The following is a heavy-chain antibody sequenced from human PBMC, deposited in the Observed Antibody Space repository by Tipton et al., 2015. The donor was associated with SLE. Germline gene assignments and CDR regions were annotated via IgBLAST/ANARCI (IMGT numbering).Heavy chain of an antibody. CDR2: IYHSGST. D-gene: IGHD2-15*01. V-gene: IGHV4-39*07. Sequence: LRLSCTVSGGSISSAGYYWGWIRQPPGKGLEWIGSIYHSGSTYYNPSLKSRVTISVDTSKNQFSLKLSSVTAADTAVYYCARRHRPYIVVIPDAFDIWGQGTMVTVSS. CDR1: GGSISSAGYY. J-gene: IGHJ3*02. CDR3: ARRHRPYIVVIPDAFDI.